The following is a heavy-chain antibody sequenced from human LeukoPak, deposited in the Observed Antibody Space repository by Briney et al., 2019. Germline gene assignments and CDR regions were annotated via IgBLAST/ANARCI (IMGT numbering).Heavy chain of an antibody. CDR3: ARGAGDYDFWSGYYVYYYYYGMDV. CDR1: GYTFTSYG. CDR2: ISAYNGNT. J-gene: IGHJ6*02. D-gene: IGHD3-3*01. Sequence: ASVKVSCKASGYTFTSYGISWVRQAPGQGLEWMGWISAYNGNTNYAQKPQGRVTMTTDTSTSTAYMELRSLRSDDTAVYYCARGAGDYDFWSGYYVYYYYYGMDVWGQGTTVTVSS. V-gene: IGHV1-18*01.